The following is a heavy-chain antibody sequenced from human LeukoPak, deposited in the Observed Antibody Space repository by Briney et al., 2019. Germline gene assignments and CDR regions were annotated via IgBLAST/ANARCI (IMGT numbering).Heavy chain of an antibody. V-gene: IGHV3-33*08. CDR2: IWYDGSNK. Sequence: GGSLRLSCAASGFTLSDHWMTWVRQAPGKGLEWVAVIWYDGSNKYYADSVKGRFTISRDNSKNTLYLQMNSLRAEDTAVYYCARPLKGYYSSGRTHTNKYYYYGMDVWGQGTTVTVS. CDR1: GFTLSDHW. CDR3: ARPLKGYYSSGRTHTNKYYYYGMDV. D-gene: IGHD6-19*01. J-gene: IGHJ6*02.